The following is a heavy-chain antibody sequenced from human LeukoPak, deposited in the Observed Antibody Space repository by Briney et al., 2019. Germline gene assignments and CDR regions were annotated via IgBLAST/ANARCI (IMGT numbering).Heavy chain of an antibody. D-gene: IGHD3-22*01. CDR1: GYTFTSYA. Sequence: ASVKVSCKASGYTFTSYAMNWVRQAPGQGLEWMGWINTNTGNPTYAQGFTGWFVFSLDTSVSTAYLQISSLKAENTAVYYCARPSLRRPYYYDSSGPRYAFDIWGQGTMVTVSS. J-gene: IGHJ3*02. V-gene: IGHV7-4-1*02. CDR2: INTNTGNP. CDR3: ARPSLRRPYYYDSSGPRYAFDI.